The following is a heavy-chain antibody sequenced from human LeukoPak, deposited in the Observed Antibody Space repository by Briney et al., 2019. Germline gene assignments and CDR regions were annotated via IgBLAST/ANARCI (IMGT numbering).Heavy chain of an antibody. D-gene: IGHD6-19*01. J-gene: IGHJ4*02. CDR1: GFTFSSYA. CDR3: ARGGAVLVAVAGYFDY. CDR2: ISGSGGST. V-gene: IGHV3-23*01. Sequence: GSLRLSCAASGFTFSSYAMSWVRQAPGKGLEWVSAISGSGGSTYYADSVKGRFTISRDNSKNTLYLQMNSLRAEDTAVYYCARGGAVLVAVAGYFDYWGQGTLVTVSS.